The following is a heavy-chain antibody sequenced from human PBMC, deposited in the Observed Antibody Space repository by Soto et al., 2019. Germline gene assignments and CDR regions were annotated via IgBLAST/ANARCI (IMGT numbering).Heavy chain of an antibody. V-gene: IGHV4-39*01. Sequence: QLQLQESGPGLVKPSETLSLTCTVSGGSISSSSYYWGWIRQPPGKGLEWIGSIYYSGSTYYNPSLKSRVTISVDTSKNQFSLKLSSVTAADTAVYYCARFLMATSEGYWGQGTLVTVSS. J-gene: IGHJ4*02. CDR3: ARFLMATSEGY. D-gene: IGHD5-12*01. CDR1: GGSISSSSYY. CDR2: IYYSGST.